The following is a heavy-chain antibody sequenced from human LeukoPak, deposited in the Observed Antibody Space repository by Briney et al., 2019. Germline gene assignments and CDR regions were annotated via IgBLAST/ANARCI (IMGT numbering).Heavy chain of an antibody. CDR1: GFTFSSYA. Sequence: GGSLRLSCAASGFTFSSYAMSWVRQAPGKGLEWVSAISGSGGSTYYADSVKGRFTISRDNSMNTLYLQMNSLRAEDTAVYYCAKVVASSDYYSLYYWGQGTLVTVSS. CDR3: AKVVASSDYYSLYY. CDR2: ISGSGGST. J-gene: IGHJ4*02. D-gene: IGHD3-22*01. V-gene: IGHV3-23*01.